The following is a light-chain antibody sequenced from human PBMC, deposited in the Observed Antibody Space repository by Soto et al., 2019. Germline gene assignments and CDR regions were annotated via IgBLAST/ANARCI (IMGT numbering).Light chain of an antibody. Sequence: DTQMTQSPSSLSASIGDRVTITCRANQSSSNYLNWYQQKPGKAPKLLIYAASSLQTGVPSRFSGSGSRTDFILTISSLQPEDFATYYCQQSYRTPYTFGQGTKLEIK. CDR2: AAS. V-gene: IGKV1-39*01. CDR1: QSSSNY. CDR3: QQSYRTPYT. J-gene: IGKJ2*01.